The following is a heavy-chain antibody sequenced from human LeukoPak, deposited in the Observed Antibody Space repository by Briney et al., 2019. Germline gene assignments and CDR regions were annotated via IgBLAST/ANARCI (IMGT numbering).Heavy chain of an antibody. CDR2: ISGSGGST. D-gene: IGHD3-9*01. V-gene: IGHV3-23*01. Sequence: GGSLRLSCAASGFTFSSYAMSWVRQAPGKGLEWVSAISGSGGSTYCADSVKGRFTISRDNSKNTLYLQMNSLRAEDTAVYYCAFDQYYYYYYGMDVWGQGTTVTVSS. J-gene: IGHJ6*02. CDR1: GFTFSSYA. CDR3: AFDQYYYYYYGMDV.